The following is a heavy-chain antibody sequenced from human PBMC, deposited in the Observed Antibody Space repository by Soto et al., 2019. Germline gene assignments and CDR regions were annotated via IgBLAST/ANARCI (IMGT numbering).Heavy chain of an antibody. Sequence: ASVKVSCKSSGYTFTGYYMHWVRQAPGQGLEWMRWINPNSGGTNYAQKFQGRVTMTRYTSISTPYMELSRLSSDDTALYYCAGDPSHAGNWFDPWGQGTLVTVSS. CDR2: INPNSGGT. D-gene: IGHD3-10*01. V-gene: IGHV1-2*02. CDR3: AGDPSHAGNWFDP. CDR1: GYTFTGYY. J-gene: IGHJ5*02.